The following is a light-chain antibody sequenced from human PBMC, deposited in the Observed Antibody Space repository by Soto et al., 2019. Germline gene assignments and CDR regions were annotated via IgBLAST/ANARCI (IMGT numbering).Light chain of an antibody. CDR1: SSDVGGYNY. Sequence: QSALTQPRSVSGSPGQSVTISCTGTSSDVGGYNYVSWYQHHPGKAAKLMLYDVSERASGVPDRFSGSNSGTTAPLTIPGHHAEDESDYYCCAYAVRPYVFGTGTKGPVL. CDR3: CAYAVRPYV. CDR2: DVS. V-gene: IGLV2-11*01. J-gene: IGLJ1*01.